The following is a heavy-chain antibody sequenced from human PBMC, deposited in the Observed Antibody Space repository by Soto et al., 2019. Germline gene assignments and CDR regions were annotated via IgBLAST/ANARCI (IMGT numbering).Heavy chain of an antibody. Sequence: EVQLLESGGGLVQPGRSLRLSCTVSGFTCSSHAMTWVRQAPGKGLEWVSGLSDSGDSIYYADSVKGQFTIYRDNSMNTLYLEMNTLRVEDMAVYYCAKVSSSWYAGFFDLCGQGTLVTVSS. D-gene: IGHD6-13*01. J-gene: IGHJ4*02. CDR2: LSDSGDSI. V-gene: IGHV3-23*01. CDR3: AKVSSSWYAGFFDL. CDR1: GFTCSSHA.